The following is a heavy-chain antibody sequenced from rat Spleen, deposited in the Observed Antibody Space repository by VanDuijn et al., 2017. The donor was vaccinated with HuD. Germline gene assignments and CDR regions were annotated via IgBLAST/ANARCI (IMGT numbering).Heavy chain of an antibody. CDR1: GFTFNNYW. CDR2: ITNTGGST. D-gene: IGHD1-12*03. J-gene: IGHJ4*01. Sequence: EVRLVESGGGLVQPGRSLKLSCVASGFTFNNYWMTWIRQAPGKGLEWVASITNTGGSTYYPDSVKGRFTISRDNAKSTLYLQMNSLRSEDTATYYCTRDYYDGYYYVMDAWGQGASVTVSS. CDR3: TRDYYDGYYYVMDA. V-gene: IGHV5-31*01.